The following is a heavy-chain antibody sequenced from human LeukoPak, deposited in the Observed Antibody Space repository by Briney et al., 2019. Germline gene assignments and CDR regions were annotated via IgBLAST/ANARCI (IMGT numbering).Heavy chain of an antibody. CDR1: GFTFSDYY. CDR3: ARLGGSGWSADY. V-gene: IGHV3-11*06. J-gene: IGHJ4*02. CDR2: ITSSSSHT. Sequence: GGSLRLSCVASGFTFSDYYMTWIRHTAGEGREWVSYITSSSSHTNYADSVKGRFTISRDNAKKSLYLQMNSLRVEDTAVYYCARLGGSGWSADYWGQGTLVTVSS. D-gene: IGHD6-19*01.